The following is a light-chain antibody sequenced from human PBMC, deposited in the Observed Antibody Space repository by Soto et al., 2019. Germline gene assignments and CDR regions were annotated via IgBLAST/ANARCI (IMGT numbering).Light chain of an antibody. CDR2: DAS. Sequence: DIQMTQSPSSLSASVGDRVTITCQASQDISNYLNWYQQKPGKAPKLLIYDASNLETGVPSRFSGCGSCTDFTFTIRTLQPKDSATYYGQHYDNRPLSFGGGTKVEVK. CDR3: QHYDNRPLS. V-gene: IGKV1-33*01. J-gene: IGKJ4*01. CDR1: QDISNY.